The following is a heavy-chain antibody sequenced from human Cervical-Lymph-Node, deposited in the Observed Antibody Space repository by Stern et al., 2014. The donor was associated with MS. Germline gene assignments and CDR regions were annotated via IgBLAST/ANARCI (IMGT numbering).Heavy chain of an antibody. J-gene: IGHJ6*02. D-gene: IGHD1-26*01. CDR3: ARHRELGATRDGDYHYYGMDV. CDR1: GHSFTSHW. V-gene: IGHV5-51*06. Sequence: VQLVQSGAEAKKPGESLKISCKGSGHSFTSHWIGWVRQMPGKGLEWMGIIYPDDSDTRYRPSFQGHITIPADKSISTAYLHWNSLKASDTAMYYCARHRELGATRDGDYHYYGMDVWGQGTKVTVSS. CDR2: IYPDDSDT.